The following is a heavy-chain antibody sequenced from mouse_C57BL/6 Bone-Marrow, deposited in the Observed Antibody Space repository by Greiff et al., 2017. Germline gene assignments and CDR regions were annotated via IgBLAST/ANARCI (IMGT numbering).Heavy chain of an antibody. CDR1: GYAFSSYW. Sequence: VHLVESGAELVKPGASVKISCKASGYAFSSYWMNWVKQRPGTGLAWIGQLYPGDGDTNYNGKFKGKATLTADKSSRTAYMQLSSLTSEDSAVYFCARRDYGSSYVGYFDVWGTGTTVTVSS. V-gene: IGHV1-80*01. D-gene: IGHD1-1*01. J-gene: IGHJ1*03. CDR2: LYPGDGDT. CDR3: ARRDYGSSYVGYFDV.